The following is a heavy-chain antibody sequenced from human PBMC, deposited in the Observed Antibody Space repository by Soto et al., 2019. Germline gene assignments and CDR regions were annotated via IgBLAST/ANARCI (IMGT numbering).Heavy chain of an antibody. J-gene: IGHJ4*02. CDR1: GYTFTSYY. D-gene: IGHD6-6*01. Sequence: ASVKVSCKASGYTFTSYYMHWVRQAPGQGLEWMGIINPSGGSTSYAQKFQGRVTMTRDTSTSTVYTELSSLRSEDTAVYYCAISSIAARPAGYWGQGTLVTVSS. V-gene: IGHV1-46*01. CDR2: INPSGGST. CDR3: AISSIAARPAGY.